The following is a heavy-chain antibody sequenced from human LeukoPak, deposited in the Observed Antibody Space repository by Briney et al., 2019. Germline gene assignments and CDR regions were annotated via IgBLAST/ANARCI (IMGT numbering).Heavy chain of an antibody. Sequence: SETLSLTCAVSGGSISSSGHYWGWIRQPPGKGLEWIGIIYYSGSTYYNPSLKSRVTISVDTSKNQFSLKLSSVTAADTAVYYCAREDTYYYDSSGYLPRWGQGTRVTVSS. D-gene: IGHD3-22*01. CDR1: GGSISSSGHY. V-gene: IGHV4-39*07. J-gene: IGHJ4*02. CDR3: AREDTYYYDSSGYLPR. CDR2: IYYSGST.